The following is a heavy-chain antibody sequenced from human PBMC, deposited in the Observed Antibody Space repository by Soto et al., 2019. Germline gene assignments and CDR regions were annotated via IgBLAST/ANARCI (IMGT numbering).Heavy chain of an antibody. V-gene: IGHV3-11*01. J-gene: IGHJ4*02. Sequence: QVQLVESGGGLVQPGGSLRLSCAASGFTFGDYEMSWIRQAAGKGPEWVSFLSRSGNTIYYADSVKGRFSISRDDSKNILYLQTNSLRVEDTAMYYCTKGALGYCHHGICYQHSDYWGQGTLVTVS. CDR3: TKGALGYCHHGICYQHSDY. CDR2: LSRSGNTI. D-gene: IGHD2-8*01. CDR1: GFTFGDYE.